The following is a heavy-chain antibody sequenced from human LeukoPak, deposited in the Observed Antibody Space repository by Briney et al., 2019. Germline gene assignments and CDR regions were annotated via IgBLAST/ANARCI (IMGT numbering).Heavy chain of an antibody. CDR2: IYYSGSS. D-gene: IGHD1-26*01. CDR1: GGSISSVVYY. V-gene: IGHV4-30-4*08. Sequence: SETLSLTCTVSGGSISSVVYYWSWIRQPPGKGLEWIGYIYYSGSSYYNPSLRSRVTLSVDTSKNQFSLKLSSVTAADTAVYYCARQGSGSHKDWGQGTLVAVSS. CDR3: ARQGSGSHKD. J-gene: IGHJ4*02.